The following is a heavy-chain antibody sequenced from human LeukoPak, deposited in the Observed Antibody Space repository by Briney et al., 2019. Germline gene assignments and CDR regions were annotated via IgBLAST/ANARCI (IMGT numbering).Heavy chain of an antibody. CDR2: ISGSGGST. CDR1: GFTFSSYA. J-gene: IGHJ4*02. Sequence: GGSLRLSCAASGFTFSSYAMSWVRQAPGKGLEWVSAISGSGGSTYYADSVKGRFTISRDNSKNTLHLQMNSLRAEDTAVYYCAKLLLQSPYFDYWGQGTLVTVSS. D-gene: IGHD2-15*01. CDR3: AKLLLQSPYFDY. V-gene: IGHV3-23*01.